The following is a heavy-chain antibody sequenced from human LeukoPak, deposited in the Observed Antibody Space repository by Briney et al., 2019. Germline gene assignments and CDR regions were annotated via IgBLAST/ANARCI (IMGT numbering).Heavy chain of an antibody. CDR2: ISSSSSYI. CDR3: ARQISRITTFGVSPKEWFDP. CDR1: GFTFSSYS. V-gene: IGHV3-21*01. J-gene: IGHJ5*02. Sequence: GGSLRLSCAASGFTFSSYSMSWVRQAPGKGLEWVSSISSSSSYIYYADSVKGRFTISRDNAKNSLYLQMNSLRAEDTAVYYCARQISRITTFGVSPKEWFDPWGQGTLVTVSS. D-gene: IGHD3-3*01.